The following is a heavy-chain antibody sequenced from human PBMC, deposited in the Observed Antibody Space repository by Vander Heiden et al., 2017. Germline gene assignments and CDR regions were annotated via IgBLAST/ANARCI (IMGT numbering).Heavy chain of an antibody. CDR2: ISSRGSTL. CDR1: GFTFSSYD. Sequence: EVQLVESGGGLVQPGGSLRLSCAASGFTFSSYDMNWVRQAPGKGLEWVSYISSRGSTLYYADSVKGRFTISRDNAKNSLYLQMNSLRAEDTGVYYCARVRSSSADYWGQGALVTVFS. J-gene: IGHJ4*02. V-gene: IGHV3-48*03. CDR3: ARVRSSSADY. D-gene: IGHD6-6*01.